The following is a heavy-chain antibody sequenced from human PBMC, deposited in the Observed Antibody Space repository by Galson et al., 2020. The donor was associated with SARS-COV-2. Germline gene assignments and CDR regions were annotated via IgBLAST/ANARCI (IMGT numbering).Heavy chain of an antibody. Sequence: ASVKVSCKASGYTFTSYYMHWVRQAPGQGLEWMGIINPSGGSTSYAQKFQGRVTMTRDTSTSTVYMELSSLRSEDTAVYYCARDQGGWSSHSTIFVVVTPGSNGMDVWGQGTTVTVSS. D-gene: IGHD3-3*01. J-gene: IGHJ6*02. CDR3: ARDQGGWSSHSTIFVVVTPGSNGMDV. CDR2: INPSGGST. V-gene: IGHV1-46*01. CDR1: GYTFTSYY.